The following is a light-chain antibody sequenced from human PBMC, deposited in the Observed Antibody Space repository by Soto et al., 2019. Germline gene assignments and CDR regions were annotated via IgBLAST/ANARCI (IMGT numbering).Light chain of an antibody. CDR3: MQALQTPLT. V-gene: IGKV2-28*01. CDR1: QSLLYSNGDNY. CDR2: LGS. J-gene: IGKJ4*01. Sequence: DIVLTQSPLSLPVTPGEPASISFSSSQSLLYSNGDNYLNWYVQKPGQSPQLLIYLGSFRPSGVPDRFTGSGSGTDFTLRISEVEAEDVGVYYCMQALQTPLTFGGGTKVEIK.